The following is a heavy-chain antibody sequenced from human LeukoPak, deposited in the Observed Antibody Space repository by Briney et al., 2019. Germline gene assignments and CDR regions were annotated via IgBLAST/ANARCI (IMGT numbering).Heavy chain of an antibody. J-gene: IGHJ4*02. D-gene: IGHD1-26*01. V-gene: IGHV3-7*01. CDR2: IKEDGSEK. Sequence: GGSLRLSCVASGFTFSNYWMNWVRQAPGERPEWVANIKEDGSEKYYVDSVKGRFTISRDNAKNSSYLQMNSLRAEDTAVYYCAKNSGSYPRYYFDYWGQGTLVTVSS. CDR3: AKNSGSYPRYYFDY. CDR1: GFTFSNYW.